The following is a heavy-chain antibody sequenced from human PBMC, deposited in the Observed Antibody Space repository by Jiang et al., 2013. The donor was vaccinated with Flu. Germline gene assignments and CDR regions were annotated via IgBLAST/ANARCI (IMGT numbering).Heavy chain of an antibody. J-gene: IGHJ4*02. V-gene: IGHV4-34*01. D-gene: IGHD3-16*01. CDR1: GGSFSGYY. Sequence: LKPSETLSLTCAVYGGSFSGYYWSWIHQPPGKGLKWIGEINHSGSTNYNPSLKSRVTISVDTSKNQFSLKLSSVTAADTAVYYCARSRLGRRFMKLHAGYFDYWGQGTLVTVSS. CDR2: INHSGST. CDR3: ARSRLGRRFMKLHAGYFDY.